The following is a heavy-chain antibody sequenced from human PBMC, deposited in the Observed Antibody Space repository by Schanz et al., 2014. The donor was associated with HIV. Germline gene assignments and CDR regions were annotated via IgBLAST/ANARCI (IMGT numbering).Heavy chain of an antibody. J-gene: IGHJ6*02. Sequence: EEQVLESGGGLVQPGGSLRLSCAASGFTFSRYAMSWVRQAPGKGLEWVSSISGSGGSTYYADSVKGRFTISRGNSKNTLYLQMNSLRAEDTAVYYCAKGGFYGDYVSYYYGPDVWGQGTTVTVSS. V-gene: IGHV3-23*01. CDR2: ISGSGGST. CDR1: GFTFSRYA. D-gene: IGHD4-17*01. CDR3: AKGGFYGDYVSYYYGPDV.